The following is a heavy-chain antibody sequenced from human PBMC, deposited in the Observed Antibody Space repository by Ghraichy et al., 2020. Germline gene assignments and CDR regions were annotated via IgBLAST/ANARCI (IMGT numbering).Heavy chain of an antibody. CDR3: ARGGGNYGDYSVRPVAVAGTYYYYMDV. Sequence: SETLSLTCTVSGGSISSGSYYWSWIRQPAGKGLEWIGRIYTSGSTNYNPSLKSRVTISVDTSKNQFSLKLSSVTAADTAVYYCARGGGNYGDYSVRPVAVAGTYYYYMDVWGKGTTVTVSS. CDR2: IYTSGST. V-gene: IGHV4-61*02. CDR1: GGSISSGSYY. D-gene: IGHD4-17*01. J-gene: IGHJ6*03.